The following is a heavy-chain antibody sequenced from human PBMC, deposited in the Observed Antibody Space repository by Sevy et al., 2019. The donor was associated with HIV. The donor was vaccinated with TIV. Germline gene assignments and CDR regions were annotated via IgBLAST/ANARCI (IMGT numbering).Heavy chain of an antibody. V-gene: IGHV1-24*01. Sequence: ASVKVSCRVSGYTLTKLAMHWVRQAPGKELEWMGSFDPEDDETIYAQKFQGRVMMTEDTSTDTAYMELSSLRSEDTAVYYCATTKDYYESSGSPFDSWGQGTLVTVSS. J-gene: IGHJ4*02. D-gene: IGHD3-22*01. CDR2: FDPEDDET. CDR1: GYTLTKLA. CDR3: ATTKDYYESSGSPFDS.